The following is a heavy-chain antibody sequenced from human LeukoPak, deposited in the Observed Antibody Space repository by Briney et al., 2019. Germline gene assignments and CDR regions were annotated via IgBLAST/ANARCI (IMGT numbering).Heavy chain of an antibody. CDR2: IYYSGST. CDR3: ARDLYYYGSGSYYDVFDV. V-gene: IGHV4-59*01. CDR1: GGSISSYY. D-gene: IGHD3-10*01. J-gene: IGHJ3*01. Sequence: PSETLSLTCTVSGGSISSYYWSWIRQPPGEGLEWIGYIYYSGSTKYKPSLKSRVTISVDTSKNQFSLKLSSVTAADTAIYYCARDLYYYGSGSYYDVFDVWGQGTMVTVSS.